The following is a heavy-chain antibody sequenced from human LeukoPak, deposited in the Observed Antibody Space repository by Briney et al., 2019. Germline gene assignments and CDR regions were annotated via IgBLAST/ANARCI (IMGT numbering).Heavy chain of an antibody. V-gene: IGHV3-66*01. CDR1: GFTVSSNY. CDR2: IYSGGGT. Sequence: PGGSLRLSCAASGFTVSSNYMSWVRQAPGKGLEWVSVIYSGGGTYYADSVKGRFTISRDNSKNTLYLQMNSLRAEDTAVYFCARVVCSSTSCYSGHYYYMDVWGKGTTVTVSS. CDR3: ARVVCSSTSCYSGHYYYMDV. D-gene: IGHD2-2*02. J-gene: IGHJ6*03.